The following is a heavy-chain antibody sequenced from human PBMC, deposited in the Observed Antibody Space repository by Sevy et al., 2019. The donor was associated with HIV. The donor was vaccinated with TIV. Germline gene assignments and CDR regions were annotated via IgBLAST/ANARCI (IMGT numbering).Heavy chain of an antibody. CDR3: ANKRGYSHGPFDY. D-gene: IGHD5-12*01. Sequence: SETLSLTCTVSGGSISSSDSYWSRIRQPPGKGLEWIGYIHFSGGTYYNPFLKSRVAMSVDTSERQFSLRLSFMTAADTAVYYCANKRGYSHGPFDYWGQGALVTVSS. CDR1: GGSISSSDSY. V-gene: IGHV4-30-4*01. CDR2: IHFSGGT. J-gene: IGHJ4*02.